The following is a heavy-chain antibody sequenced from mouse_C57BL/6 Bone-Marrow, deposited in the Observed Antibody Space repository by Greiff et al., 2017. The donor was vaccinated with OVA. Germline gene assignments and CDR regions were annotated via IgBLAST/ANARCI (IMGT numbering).Heavy chain of an antibody. CDR3: AHSYGNFYYMDY. D-gene: IGHD2-1*01. CDR1: GFTFSDYG. CDR2: ISSGSSTI. J-gene: IGHJ4*01. V-gene: IGHV5-17*01. Sequence: EVQLVESGGGLVKPGGSLKLSCAASGFTFSDYGMHWVRQTPEKGLEWVAYISSGSSTIYYADTVKGRFTISRDNAKNTLFLQMTRLKSEDTAMYYWAHSYGNFYYMDYWGQGTTVTVSS.